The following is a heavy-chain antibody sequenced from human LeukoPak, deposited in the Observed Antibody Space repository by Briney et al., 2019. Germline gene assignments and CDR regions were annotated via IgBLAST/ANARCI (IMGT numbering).Heavy chain of an antibody. CDR2: INHSGST. Sequence: PSETLSLTCAVYGGSFSGYYWSWIRQPPGKGLEWIGEINHSGSTNYNPSLKSRVTISVDTSKNQFSLKLSSVTAADTAVYYCARQAGSGLFILPGGQGTLVTVSS. CDR3: ARQAGSGLFILP. J-gene: IGHJ4*02. D-gene: IGHD3/OR15-3a*01. CDR1: GGSFSGYY. V-gene: IGHV4-34*01.